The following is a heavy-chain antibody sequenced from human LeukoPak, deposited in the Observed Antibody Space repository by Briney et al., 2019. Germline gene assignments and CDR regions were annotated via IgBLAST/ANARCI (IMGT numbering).Heavy chain of an antibody. Sequence: GGSLRLSCVASGFTFSNYAMHWVRQAPGKGLEWVAAIWPDGSYKYYADPVKGRFTISRDNSKNTVYLQMNTLRDEDTAVYYCARAVGPFDYWGQGTLVTVSS. J-gene: IGHJ4*02. D-gene: IGHD3-16*01. CDR3: ARAVGPFDY. CDR1: GFTFSNYA. V-gene: IGHV3-33*08. CDR2: IWPDGSYK.